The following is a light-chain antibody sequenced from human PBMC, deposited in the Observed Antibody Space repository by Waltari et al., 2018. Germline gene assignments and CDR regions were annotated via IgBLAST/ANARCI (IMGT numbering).Light chain of an antibody. CDR3: SSYAGSNNVV. J-gene: IGLJ2*01. CDR1: SSDVGGYNY. V-gene: IGLV2-8*01. Sequence: QSALTQPPSASGSPGQPVTISCTGTSSDVGGYNYVSWYQQHPVKAPKLMINEVSKRPSGVPDRFSGAKSGNTASLTVSGLQAEDEADYYCSSYAGSNNVVFGGGTRLTVL. CDR2: EVS.